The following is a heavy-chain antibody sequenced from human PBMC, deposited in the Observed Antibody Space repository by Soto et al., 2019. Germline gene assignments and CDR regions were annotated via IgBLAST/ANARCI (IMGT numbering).Heavy chain of an antibody. Sequence: PSETLSLTCTVSGGSISSSSYYWGWIRQPPGKGLEWIGSIYYSGSTYYNPSLKSRVTISVDTSKNQFSLKLSSVTAADTAVYYCARHDRGPDTPYYYGMDVWGQGTTVTVSS. J-gene: IGHJ6*02. CDR3: ARHDRGPDTPYYYGMDV. D-gene: IGHD3-22*01. CDR2: IYYSGST. V-gene: IGHV4-39*01. CDR1: GGSISSSSYY.